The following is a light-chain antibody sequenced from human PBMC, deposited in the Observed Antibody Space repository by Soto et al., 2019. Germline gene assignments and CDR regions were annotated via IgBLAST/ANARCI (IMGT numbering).Light chain of an antibody. Sequence: DIVLTQSPATLSLSPGERATLSCGASQSVSSSRLAWYQQKPALAPRLLIYDGFPRATGIPDRFSGSGSGTDFTLTISRLEPEDVAVYYCQQRMNWPLTFGQGTRLEIK. J-gene: IGKJ5*01. CDR3: QQRMNWPLT. CDR2: DGF. V-gene: IGKV3D-20*02. CDR1: QSVSSSR.